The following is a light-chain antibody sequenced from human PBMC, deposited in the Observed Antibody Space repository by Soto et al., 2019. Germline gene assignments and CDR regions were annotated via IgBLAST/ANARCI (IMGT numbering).Light chain of an antibody. CDR2: DAS. V-gene: IGKV1-33*01. J-gene: IGKJ2*01. CDR1: QAISKY. CDR3: QQYNNLPYT. Sequence: DIQMTQSPSSLSASLGDRVTITCQASQAISKYLHWYHQRPGKAPILVIDDASNLEAGAPSRFSVGVSGTSFTLTISSLQPEDIGTYFCQQYNNLPYTCGQGTKLDIK.